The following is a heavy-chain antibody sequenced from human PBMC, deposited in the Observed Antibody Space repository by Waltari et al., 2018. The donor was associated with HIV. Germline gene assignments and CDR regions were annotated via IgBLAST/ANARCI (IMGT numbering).Heavy chain of an antibody. D-gene: IGHD2-21*02. CDR2: INHSGST. J-gene: IGHJ3*02. CDR3: AREGVMVVTAIPVAFDM. CDR1: GGSFSGYY. Sequence: QVQLQQWGAGLLKPSETLSLPCAVYGGSFSGYYCSCIRQPPGKGLEWIGEINHSGSTNYNPSLKSRVIISVDTSKNQVSLKLSSVSAADTAVYYCAREGVMVVTAIPVAFDMWGQGTMVTVSS. V-gene: IGHV4-34*01.